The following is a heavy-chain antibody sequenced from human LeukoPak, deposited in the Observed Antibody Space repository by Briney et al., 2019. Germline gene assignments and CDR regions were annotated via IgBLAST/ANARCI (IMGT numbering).Heavy chain of an antibody. D-gene: IGHD6-13*01. CDR3: AIIASAGTFDY. CDR2: FDPQDRET. V-gene: IGHV1-24*01. J-gene: IGHJ4*02. Sequence: ASVKVSCKVSGYTLTEIAMHWVRQAPGEGLEWMGGFDPQDRETLYAQKFQGRVTMTEDTSTDTAFMELSGLRSEDTALYYCAIIASAGTFDYWGQGALVTVSS. CDR1: GYTLTEIA.